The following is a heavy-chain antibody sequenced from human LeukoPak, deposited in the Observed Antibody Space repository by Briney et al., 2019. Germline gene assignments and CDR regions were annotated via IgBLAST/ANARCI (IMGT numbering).Heavy chain of an antibody. J-gene: IGHJ6*03. CDR3: ARERGDYYMDV. Sequence: PGGSLRLSCAASGFTFSSYAMHWVRQAPGKGLEWVAVISYDGSNKYYADSVKGRFTISRDNSRNAMYLQMHSLTAEDTALYYCARERGDYYMDVWGKGTTVTVSS. V-gene: IGHV3-30*04. D-gene: IGHD2-21*01. CDR1: GFTFSSYA. CDR2: ISYDGSNK.